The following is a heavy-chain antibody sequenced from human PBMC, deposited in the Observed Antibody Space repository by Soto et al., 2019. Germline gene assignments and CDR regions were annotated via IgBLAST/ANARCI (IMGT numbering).Heavy chain of an antibody. CDR1: GGSISRGGYY. CDR3: ASLPFYGVFSFYRLGDYCYVNYF. CDR2: IYYSGST. Sequence: SENLSVPCTVSGGSISRGGYYWCWIRQQPGKGLEWIGYIYYSGSTYYNPSLKSRVTISVATSKNQFSLKLSSVTAADPAVYYWASLPFYGVFSFYRLGDYCYVNYFRGQRTTDPVSS. D-gene: IGHD2-2*01. V-gene: IGHV4-39*01. J-gene: IGHJ6*02.